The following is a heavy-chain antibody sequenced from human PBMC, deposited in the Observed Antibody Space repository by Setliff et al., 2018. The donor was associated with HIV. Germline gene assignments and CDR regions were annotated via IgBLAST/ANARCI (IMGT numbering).Heavy chain of an antibody. CDR2: VYWDDDK. Sequence: ESGPTLVNPTQTLTLTCTFSAFSVTSTRVAVGWIRQPQGKALEWLALVYWDDDKFYSTSLKTRLTISKDTSKNQVVLTMTNMGPVDTATYYCARDWRDASGSYYYFDYWGQGTLVTVSS. D-gene: IGHD3-10*01. CDR3: ARDWRDASGSYYYFDY. CDR1: AFSVTSTRVA. V-gene: IGHV2-70*01. J-gene: IGHJ4*02.